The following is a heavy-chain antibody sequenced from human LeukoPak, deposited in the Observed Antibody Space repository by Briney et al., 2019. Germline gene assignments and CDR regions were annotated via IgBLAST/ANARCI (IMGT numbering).Heavy chain of an antibody. CDR3: ARVYVGGQIYFDH. J-gene: IGHJ4*02. Sequence: TLSLTCAVYTRSFSGYYWTGIRRSPGKGREWIGEFNHIGSTNYSPSLKSRVTLSVDMSKNQFSLKLSSVTAADTAVYYCARVYVGGQIYFDHWGQGTLVTVSS. V-gene: IGHV4-34*09. D-gene: IGHD3-16*01. CDR1: TRSFSGYY. CDR2: FNHIGST.